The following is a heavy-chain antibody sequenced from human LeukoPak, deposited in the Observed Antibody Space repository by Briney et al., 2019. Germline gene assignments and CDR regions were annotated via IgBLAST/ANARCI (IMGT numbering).Heavy chain of an antibody. D-gene: IGHD6-13*01. Sequence: ASVKVSCKTSGYTFTNYGISWVRQAPGLGLEWMGWISAYNGNTNYAHKLHGRVTMTTDTSTSTACMELRSLRFDDTAVYYCARDQSVRLLQTSSTYFKHVFAIWGQGSMVTVSS. J-gene: IGHJ3*02. CDR2: ISAYNGNT. V-gene: IGHV1-18*01. CDR3: ARDQSVRLLQTSSTYFKHVFAI. CDR1: GYTFTNYG.